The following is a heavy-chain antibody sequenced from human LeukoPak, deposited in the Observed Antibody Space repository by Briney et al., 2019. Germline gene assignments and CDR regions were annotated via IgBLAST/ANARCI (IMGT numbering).Heavy chain of an antibody. Sequence: SETLSLTCAVYGGSFSGYYWSWIRQPPGKGLEWIGEINHSGSTNYNPSLKSRVTISVDTSKNQFSLKLSSVTAADTAVYYCAREGYLDSTSTSCYQYWGQGTLVTVSS. D-gene: IGHD2-2*01. CDR1: GGSFSGYY. V-gene: IGHV4-34*01. CDR2: INHSGST. J-gene: IGHJ4*02. CDR3: AREGYLDSTSTSCYQY.